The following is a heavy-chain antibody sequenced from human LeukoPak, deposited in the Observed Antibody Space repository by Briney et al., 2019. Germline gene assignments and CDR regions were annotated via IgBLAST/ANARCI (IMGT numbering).Heavy chain of an antibody. Sequence: GGSLRLSCAASGFTFSRSAMTWVRQTPGKGLDWVSSISSSGNTYYADSVKGRFTISRDNSKNMLYLQMNSLRAEDTAVYYCARGGSRGVYFEFWGQGTLLTVSS. CDR1: GFTFSRSA. V-gene: IGHV3-23*01. CDR2: ISSSGNT. D-gene: IGHD5-24*01. J-gene: IGHJ4*02. CDR3: ARGGSRGVYFEF.